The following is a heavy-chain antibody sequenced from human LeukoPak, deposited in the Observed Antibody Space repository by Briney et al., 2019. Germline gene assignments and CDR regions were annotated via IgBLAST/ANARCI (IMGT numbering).Heavy chain of an antibody. CDR2: IYYSGST. J-gene: IGHJ4*02. D-gene: IGHD2-2*01. CDR1: GGSISSSSYY. CDR3: AIGPYAHPDY. V-gene: IGHV4-39*01. Sequence: PSETLSLTCTVSGGSISSSSYYWGWIRQPPGKGLEWIGSIYYSGSTYYNPSLKSRVTISVDTSKNQFSLKLSSVTAAETAVYYCAIGPYAHPDYWGQGTLITVSS.